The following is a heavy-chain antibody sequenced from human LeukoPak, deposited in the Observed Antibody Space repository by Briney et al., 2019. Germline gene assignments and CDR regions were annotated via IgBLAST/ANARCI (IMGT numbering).Heavy chain of an antibody. Sequence: SQTLSLICTVSGGSISSYYWSWIRQPPGKGLEWIGYIHYSGSTYYNPSLKSRVTISVDTSKNQFSLKLSSVAAADTAVYYCARDPTAAGKGAWFDPWGQGTLVTVSS. CDR2: IHYSGST. V-gene: IGHV4-4*08. D-gene: IGHD6-13*01. J-gene: IGHJ5*02. CDR3: ARDPTAAGKGAWFDP. CDR1: GGSISSYY.